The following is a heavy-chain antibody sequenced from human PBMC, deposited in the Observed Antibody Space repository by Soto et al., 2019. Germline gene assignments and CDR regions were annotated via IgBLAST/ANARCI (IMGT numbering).Heavy chain of an antibody. CDR1: GGSISSSSYY. D-gene: IGHD2-2*01. Sequence: PSETLSLTCTVSGGSISSSSYYWGWIRQPPGKGLEWIGSIYYSGSTYYNPSLKSRVTISVDTSKNQFSLKLSSVTAADTAVYYCASLCTSCYDGAAGYYYYGMDVWGQGTTVTVSS. CDR3: ASLCTSCYDGAAGYYYYGMDV. CDR2: IYYSGST. V-gene: IGHV4-39*01. J-gene: IGHJ6*02.